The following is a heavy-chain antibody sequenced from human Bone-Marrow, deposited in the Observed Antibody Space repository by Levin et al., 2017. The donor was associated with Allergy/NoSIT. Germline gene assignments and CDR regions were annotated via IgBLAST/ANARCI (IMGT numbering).Heavy chain of an antibody. J-gene: IGHJ5*02. D-gene: IGHD1-1*01. V-gene: IGHV1-2*06. CDR1: GYTFTGYY. CDR2: INPNSGGT. Sequence: ASVKVSCKASGYTFTGYYMHWVRQAPGQGLEWMGRINPNSGGTNYAQKFQGRVTMTRDTSISTAYMELSRLRSDDTAVYYCARDLAQKLETWFDPWGQGTLVTVSS. CDR3: ARDLAQKLETWFDP.